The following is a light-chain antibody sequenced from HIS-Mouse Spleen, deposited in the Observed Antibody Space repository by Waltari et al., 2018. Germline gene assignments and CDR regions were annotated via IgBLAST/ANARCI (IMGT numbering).Light chain of an antibody. V-gene: IGLV3-1*01. CDR2: QAS. CDR1: KLGDNY. Sequence: SYELTQPPSVSVSPGQTASIPCPGDKLGDNYACWYQQKPAQSPVLVNYQASKRPSGIPERFSGSNSGNTATLTISGTQAMDEADYYCQAWDSSYSVFGGGTKLTVL. CDR3: QAWDSSYSV. J-gene: IGLJ2*01.